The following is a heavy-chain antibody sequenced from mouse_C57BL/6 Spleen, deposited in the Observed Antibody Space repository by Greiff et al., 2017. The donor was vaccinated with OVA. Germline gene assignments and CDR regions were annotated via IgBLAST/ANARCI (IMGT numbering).Heavy chain of an antibody. V-gene: IGHV1-72*01. CDR1: GFPFTCYW. Sequence: QVPLQQPGAELVKPGASVKLFCKASGFPFTCYWLHWVKQRPGRGLEWIGRFYPNSGGTKYNEKFKGNGTLTIDKPSSTACMQHSDMTSDDCAVNYCEREAYSIYAMDYWGQGTSVTVSS. CDR2: FYPNSGGT. CDR3: EREAYSIYAMDY. J-gene: IGHJ4*01. D-gene: IGHD2-10*01.